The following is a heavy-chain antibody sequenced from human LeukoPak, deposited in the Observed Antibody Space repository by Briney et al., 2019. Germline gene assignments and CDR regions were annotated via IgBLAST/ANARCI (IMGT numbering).Heavy chain of an antibody. CDR2: ISWNSGSI. CDR3: AKGAYSSSRDYFNY. D-gene: IGHD6-13*01. CDR1: GFTFVDYA. J-gene: IGHJ4*02. Sequence: GGSLRLSCAASGFTFVDYAMHWVRQAPGKGLEWVSGISWNSGSIGYADSVKGRFTISRDNAKNSLYLQMNSLRAEDMALYYCAKGAYSSSRDYFNYWGQGTLVTVPS. V-gene: IGHV3-9*03.